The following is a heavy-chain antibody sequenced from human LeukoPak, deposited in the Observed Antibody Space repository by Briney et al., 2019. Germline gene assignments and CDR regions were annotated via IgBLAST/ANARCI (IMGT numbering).Heavy chain of an antibody. CDR1: GYTFTGYY. D-gene: IGHD6-19*01. Sequence: GASVKVSCKASGYTFTGYYMHWVRQAPGQGLEWMGWINPNSGGTNYAQKFQGRVTMTRDTSISTVYMELRRLRSDDTAVFFCARGQQWLEAFEHWGQGTLVTVSA. CDR2: INPNSGGT. J-gene: IGHJ4*02. CDR3: ARGQQWLEAFEH. V-gene: IGHV1-2*02.